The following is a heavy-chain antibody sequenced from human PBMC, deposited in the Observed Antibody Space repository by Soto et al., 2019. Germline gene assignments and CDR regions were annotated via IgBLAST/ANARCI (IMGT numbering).Heavy chain of an antibody. CDR2: IKQDGSEK. J-gene: IGHJ4*02. D-gene: IGHD5-12*01. CDR1: GFTFSSYW. CDR3: ARGGYIVATTFFDYWGQGSIVATTFFDY. Sequence: GGSLRLSCAASGFTFSSYWMSWVRQAPGKGLEWVANIKQDGSEKYYVDSVKGRFTISRDNAKNSLYLQMNSLRAEDTAVYYCARGGYIVATTFFDYWGQGSIVATTFFDYWGQGTLVTVSS. V-gene: IGHV3-7*01.